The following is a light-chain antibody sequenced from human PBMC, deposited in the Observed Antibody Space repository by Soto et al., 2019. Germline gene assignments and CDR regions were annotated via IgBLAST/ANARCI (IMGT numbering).Light chain of an antibody. CDR1: QSVSNNY. Sequence: EIVLTQSPGTLSLSPGERATLSCRASQSVSNNYLAWYQQKPRQAPRLLIYGASNTATGIADRFSGRAAGTDFTATISRLQPEDLGVYYFQQYGSAGTFGQGTKVEIK. J-gene: IGKJ1*01. V-gene: IGKV3-20*01. CDR3: QQYGSAGT. CDR2: GAS.